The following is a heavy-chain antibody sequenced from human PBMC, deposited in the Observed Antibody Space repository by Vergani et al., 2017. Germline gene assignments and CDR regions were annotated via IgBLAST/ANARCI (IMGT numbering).Heavy chain of an antibody. CDR3: ARGTGSGWYLRRVQY. D-gene: IGHD6-19*01. V-gene: IGHV3-53*01. CDR2: IYSGGST. Sequence: EVQLVESGGGLIQPGGSLRLSCAASGFTVSSNYMSWVRQAPGKGLEWVSVIYSGGSTYYADSVKGRFTISRDNSKNTLYLQMNSLRAEDTAVYYCARGTGSGWYLRRVQYWGQGTLVTVSS. CDR1: GFTVSSNY. J-gene: IGHJ1*01.